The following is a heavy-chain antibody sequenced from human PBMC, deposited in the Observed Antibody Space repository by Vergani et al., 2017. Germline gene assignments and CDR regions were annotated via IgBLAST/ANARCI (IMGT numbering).Heavy chain of an antibody. V-gene: IGHV1-8*03. Sequence: QVQLVQSGAEVKKPGASVKVSCKASGYTFSSYDINWVRQATGQGLEWLGWMNPNTGNTGYAQKFQGRVTITADESTSTAYMELSSLRSEDTAVYYCARDSPQLNAFDIWGQGTMVTVSS. J-gene: IGHJ3*02. CDR1: GYTFSSYD. D-gene: IGHD6-13*01. CDR2: MNPNTGNT. CDR3: ARDSPQLNAFDI.